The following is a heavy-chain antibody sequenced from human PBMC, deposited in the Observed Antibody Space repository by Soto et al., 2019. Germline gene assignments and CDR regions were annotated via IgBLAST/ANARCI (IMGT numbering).Heavy chain of an antibody. CDR2: IYYSGIS. Sequence: QVQLQESGPGLVKPVQTLSLTCIVSGGSISSGGYYWSWIRQHPGKGLEWIGYIYYSGISYYNPSLKSRVTISGDTSKNQFSLNLSSVTAADTAVYYCARGYSSGYLGNWFGPWGQGILVTVSS. J-gene: IGHJ5*02. CDR1: GGSISSGGYY. V-gene: IGHV4-31*03. D-gene: IGHD6-19*01. CDR3: ARGYSSGYLGNWFGP.